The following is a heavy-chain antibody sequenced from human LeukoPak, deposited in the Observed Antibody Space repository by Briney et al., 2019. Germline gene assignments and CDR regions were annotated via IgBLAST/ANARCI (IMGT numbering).Heavy chain of an antibody. Sequence: PSETLSLTCTVSGGSDSSYYWSWIRQPPGKGLEWIGEINHSGSTNYNPSLKSRVTISVDTSKNQFSLKLSSVTAADTAVYYCARGGARSEYQLLYGTFDYWGQGTLVTASS. CDR2: INHSGST. J-gene: IGHJ4*02. V-gene: IGHV4-34*01. CDR1: GGSDSSYY. CDR3: ARGGARSEYQLLYGTFDY. D-gene: IGHD2-2*02.